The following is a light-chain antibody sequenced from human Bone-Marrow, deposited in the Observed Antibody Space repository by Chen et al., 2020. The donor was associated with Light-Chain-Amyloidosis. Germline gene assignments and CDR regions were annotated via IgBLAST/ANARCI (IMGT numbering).Light chain of an antibody. V-gene: IGLV3-25*03. J-gene: IGLJ2*01. CDR1: DLPTKY. CDR2: RDT. Sequence: SYELTQPPSVSVSPGQTARITCSGDDLPTKYAYWYQQKPGQAPVLVIHRDTERPSGISERFSGDSSATNATVTISGVQAEDEDDYHCRSADSSGTNDEIFGGGTKLTVL. CDR3: RSADSSGTNDEI.